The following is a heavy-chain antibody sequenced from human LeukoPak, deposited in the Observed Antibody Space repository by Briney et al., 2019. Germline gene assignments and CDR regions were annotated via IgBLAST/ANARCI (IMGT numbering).Heavy chain of an antibody. Sequence: SETLSLTCAVSGGSISSGGYYWGWIRQPPGKGLEWIGSIYYSGSTYYNPSLKSRVTISVDTSKNQFSLKLSSVTAADTAVYYCASLRRRGIAAAGTSFFGFDPWGQGTLVTVSS. CDR1: GGSISSGGYY. J-gene: IGHJ5*02. D-gene: IGHD6-13*01. CDR2: IYYSGST. V-gene: IGHV4-39*01. CDR3: ASLRRRGIAAAGTSFFGFDP.